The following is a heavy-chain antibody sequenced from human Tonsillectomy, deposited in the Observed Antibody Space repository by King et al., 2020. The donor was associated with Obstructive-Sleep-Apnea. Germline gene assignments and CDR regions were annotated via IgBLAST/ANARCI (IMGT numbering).Heavy chain of an antibody. CDR1: GGSISSSRYY. Sequence: LQLQESGPGLVKPSETLSLTCTVSGGSISSSRYYWGWIRQPPGKGLEWIGSIYYSGSTYYNPSLKSRVTISVDTSKNQFSLKLSSVTAADTAVYYCARDTVRGGAHREEATWRHSALEGGPLQARKKLRQEPILATGY. CDR2: IYYSGST. J-gene: IGHJ4*03. V-gene: IGHV4-39*07. CDR3: ARDTVRGGAHREEATWRHSALEGGPLQARKKLRQEPILATGY. D-gene: IGHD5-18*01.